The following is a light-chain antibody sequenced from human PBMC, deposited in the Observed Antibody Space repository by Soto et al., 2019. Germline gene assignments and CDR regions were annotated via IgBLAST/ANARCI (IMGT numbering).Light chain of an antibody. Sequence: AIRMTESPSSLSASTGDRVTITCRASQGISSYLAWYQQKPGKAPKLLIYKASTLKSGVPSRFSGSGSGTEGTITIICLQTDDGFTYYCQHYNSYPEAFGQGTKVDI. CDR1: QGISSY. CDR3: QHYNSYPEA. V-gene: IGKV1-8*01. J-gene: IGKJ1*01. CDR2: KAS.